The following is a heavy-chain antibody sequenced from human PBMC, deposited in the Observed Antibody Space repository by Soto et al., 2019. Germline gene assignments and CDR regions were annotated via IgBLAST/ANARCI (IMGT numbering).Heavy chain of an antibody. CDR1: GYSISGCFGCLYY. J-gene: IGHJ2*01. CDR2: IYDSGST. Sequence: QLQLRESGPGLVKPSETLSLTCTASGYSISGCFGCLYYWGWIRRPPGKGREWVGDIYDSGSTYYNPSLKRRGTTSVDTSNNQFALRLSSVTAADTAVYYCAREVIPHTTDWYFDLWGRGPLVTVSS. CDR3: AREVIPHTTDWYFDL. V-gene: IGHV4-30-4*01. D-gene: IGHD1-26*01.